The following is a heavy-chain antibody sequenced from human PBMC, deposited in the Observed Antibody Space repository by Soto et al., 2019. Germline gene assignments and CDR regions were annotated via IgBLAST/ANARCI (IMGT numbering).Heavy chain of an antibody. Sequence: SETLSLTCTVSGGSISSGDYYWSWIRQPPGKGLEWIGYIYYSGSTYYNPSLKSRVTISVDTSKNQFSLKLSSVTAADTAVYYCARGNDDILTGYYYYFDYWGQGTLVTVSS. CDR3: ARGNDDILTGYYYYFDY. CDR2: IYYSGST. CDR1: GGSISSGDYY. D-gene: IGHD3-9*01. J-gene: IGHJ4*02. V-gene: IGHV4-30-4*01.